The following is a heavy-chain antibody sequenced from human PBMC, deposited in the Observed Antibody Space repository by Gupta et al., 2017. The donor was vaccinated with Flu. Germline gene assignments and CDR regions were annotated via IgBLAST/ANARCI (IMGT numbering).Heavy chain of an antibody. J-gene: IGHJ6*02. D-gene: IGHD5-24*01. Sequence: EVQLVESGGGLVKPGESLRLSCAASGFTFSSYSMNWVRQAPGKGLEWVASISSSSSYIYYTDSVKVRFTISRDNAKNSLYLQINSLRAEDTAVYYCARFMAVYYYYGMDVWGQGTTVTVSS. V-gene: IGHV3-21*01. CDR3: ARFMAVYYYYGMDV. CDR1: GFTFSSYS. CDR2: ISSSSSYI.